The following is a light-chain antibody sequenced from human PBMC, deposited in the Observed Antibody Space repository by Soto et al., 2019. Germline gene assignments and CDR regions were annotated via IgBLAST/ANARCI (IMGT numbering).Light chain of an antibody. CDR3: QKYNSAPPYT. Sequence: DIQMTQSPSSLSASVGDRVTITCQASQGISNYLAWYQQKPGKVPKLLIYAASTLQSGVPSRFSGSGSGTDFTLTISSLQPEDVATYYSQKYNSAPPYTFGQGTKLEIK. CDR2: AAS. CDR1: QGISNY. J-gene: IGKJ2*01. V-gene: IGKV1-27*01.